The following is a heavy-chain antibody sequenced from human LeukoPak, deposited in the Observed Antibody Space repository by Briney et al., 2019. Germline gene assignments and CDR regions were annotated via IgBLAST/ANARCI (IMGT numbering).Heavy chain of an antibody. CDR3: ARGADGSGSYYAGY. J-gene: IGHJ4*02. V-gene: IGHV4-34*01. Sequence: SETLSFTCAVYGGSFSGYYWSWIRQPPGKGLEWIGEINHSGSTNYNPSLKSRVTISVDTSKNQFSLKLSSVTAADTAVYYCARGADGSGSYYAGYWGQGTLVTVSS. CDR2: INHSGST. D-gene: IGHD3-10*01. CDR1: GGSFSGYY.